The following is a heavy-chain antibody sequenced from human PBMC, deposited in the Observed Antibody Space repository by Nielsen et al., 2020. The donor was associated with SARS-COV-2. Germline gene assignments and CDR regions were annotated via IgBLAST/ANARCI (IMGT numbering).Heavy chain of an antibody. D-gene: IGHD1-1*01. CDR2: IGTSGGNS. CDR3: TTRTFYLDY. CDR1: GITYINYG. Sequence: GGSLRLSCEASGITYINYGMSWVRQAPGKGLEWVSSIGTSGGNSYYSDSVKGWFTISRDISKNTLFLQMNSLRAEDTALYYCTTRTFYLDYWGQGTLVTVSS. V-gene: IGHV3-23*01. J-gene: IGHJ4*02.